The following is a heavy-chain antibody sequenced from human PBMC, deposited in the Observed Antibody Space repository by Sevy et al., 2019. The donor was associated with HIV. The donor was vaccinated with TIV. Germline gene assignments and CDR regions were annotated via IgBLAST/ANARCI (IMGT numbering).Heavy chain of an antibody. D-gene: IGHD3-9*01. CDR3: AKDWGDILGY. Sequence: GGSLRLSCAASGFTFSSYGMHWVRQAPGKGLEWVAVISYDGSNKYYADSVKGRFTISRDNSKNTLYLQMNSLRAEDTAGYYCAKDWGDILGYWGQGTLVTVSS. CDR2: ISYDGSNK. J-gene: IGHJ4*02. V-gene: IGHV3-30*18. CDR1: GFTFSSYG.